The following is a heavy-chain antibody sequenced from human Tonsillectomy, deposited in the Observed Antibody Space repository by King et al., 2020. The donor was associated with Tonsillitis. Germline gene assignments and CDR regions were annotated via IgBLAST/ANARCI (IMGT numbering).Heavy chain of an antibody. CDR3: ARDGFYDILTGYYLNGNFDY. D-gene: IGHD3-9*01. V-gene: IGHV4-39*07. CDR1: GGSISSSSYY. Sequence: QLQESGPGLVKPSETLSLTCTVSGGSISSSSYYWGWIRQPPGKGLEWIGSIYYSGSTYYNPSLKSRVTISVDTSKKQFSLKLSSVTAADTAVYYCARDGFYDILTGYYLNGNFDYWGQGTLVTVSS. CDR2: IYYSGST. J-gene: IGHJ4*02.